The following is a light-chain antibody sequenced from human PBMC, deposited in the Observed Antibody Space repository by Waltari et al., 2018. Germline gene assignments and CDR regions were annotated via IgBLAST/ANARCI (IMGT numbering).Light chain of an antibody. V-gene: IGKV1-12*01. CDR1: QSISSW. CDR3: LQYSSSPYS. Sequence: DIQMTQSPSSLSASVGDTVTITCRASQSISSWLDWYQQKPGKAHNLLIYKASSLQSGVPSRFSGSGSGTEFTLTISSLQPEDFATYYCLQYSSSPYSFGQGTKVEIK. CDR2: KAS. J-gene: IGKJ2*03.